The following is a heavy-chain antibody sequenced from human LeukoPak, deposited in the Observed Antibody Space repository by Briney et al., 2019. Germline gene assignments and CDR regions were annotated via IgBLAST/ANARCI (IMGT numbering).Heavy chain of an antibody. CDR3: AKDHTIVVVTDYYFDY. CDR1: GFTFSSYG. Sequence: PGGSLRLSCAASGFTFSSYGMHWVRQAPGKGLEWVAVISFDGSNKYYADSVKGRFTISRDNSKITLYLQMNSLRAEDTAVYRCAKDHTIVVVTDYYFDYWGQGTLVTVSS. J-gene: IGHJ4*02. D-gene: IGHD2-21*02. CDR2: ISFDGSNK. V-gene: IGHV3-30*18.